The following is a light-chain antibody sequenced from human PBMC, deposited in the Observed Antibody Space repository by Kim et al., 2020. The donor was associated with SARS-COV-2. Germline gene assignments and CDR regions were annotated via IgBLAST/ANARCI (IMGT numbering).Light chain of an antibody. CDR1: SLRSYY. Sequence: ALGPTVRITCQGDSLRSYYASWYQQKPGQAPVLFIYGKNNRPSGIPDRFSGSSSGNTASLTITGAQAEDEADYYCNSRDSSGNHLVFGGGTKLTVL. J-gene: IGLJ2*01. CDR2: GKN. V-gene: IGLV3-19*01. CDR3: NSRDSSGNHLV.